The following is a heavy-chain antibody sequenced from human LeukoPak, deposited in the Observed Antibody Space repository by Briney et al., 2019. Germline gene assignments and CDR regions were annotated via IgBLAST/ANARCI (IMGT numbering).Heavy chain of an antibody. CDR3: TRARSRAEDE. Sequence: PGGSLKLSCAASGFNFSGHWMHWVRQAPGQGLEWVANINQDGSDKYYADSVKGRFTISRDNANNLLYLQMNSLIGEDTAVYYCTRARSRAEDEWGQGTLVTVSS. D-gene: IGHD1-14*01. CDR1: GFNFSGHW. V-gene: IGHV3-7*01. J-gene: IGHJ4*02. CDR2: INQDGSDK.